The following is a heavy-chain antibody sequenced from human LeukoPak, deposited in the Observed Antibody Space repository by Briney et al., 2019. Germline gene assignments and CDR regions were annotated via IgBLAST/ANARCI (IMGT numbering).Heavy chain of an antibody. CDR2: ISCSGGST. CDR3: AKEYSGSYYFY. D-gene: IGHD1-26*01. Sequence: GSLRLSCAASGFTFSSYAMSWVRPAPGKGLEWASAISCSGGSTYYADSVKGRFTISRDNSKNTLYLQMNSLRAEDTAVYYCAKEYSGSYYFYWGQGTLVTVSS. V-gene: IGHV3-23*01. J-gene: IGHJ4*02. CDR1: GFTFSSYA.